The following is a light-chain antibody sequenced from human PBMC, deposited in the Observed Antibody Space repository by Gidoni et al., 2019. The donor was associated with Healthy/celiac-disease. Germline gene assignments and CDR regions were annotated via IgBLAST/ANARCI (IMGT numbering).Light chain of an antibody. J-gene: IGKJ2*03. CDR2: GAS. Sequence: EIVWTQSPGTLSLSPGERAPLSCRASQSVSSSYLAWYQQKPGHALRPLIYGASSSATGIPDRFSCSGSGTDFTLTISRLEPEDFAVYYCQQYGSSQYSFGQGTKLEIK. V-gene: IGKV3-20*01. CDR1: QSVSSSY. CDR3: QQYGSSQYS.